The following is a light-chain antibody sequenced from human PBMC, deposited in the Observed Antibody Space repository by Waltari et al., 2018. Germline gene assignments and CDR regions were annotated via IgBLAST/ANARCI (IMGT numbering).Light chain of an antibody. Sequence: QSVLTQPPSASGTPGQGVTISCSGSRSNIGTNIVNWYQQLPGTAPKVLIYSNNQRPSGVPDRFSCSKSGTSASLAVSGLQSEDEGDYYCATWDDSLNGVVFGGGTKLTVL. CDR3: ATWDDSLNGVV. CDR2: SNN. CDR1: RSNIGTNI. J-gene: IGLJ2*01. V-gene: IGLV1-44*01.